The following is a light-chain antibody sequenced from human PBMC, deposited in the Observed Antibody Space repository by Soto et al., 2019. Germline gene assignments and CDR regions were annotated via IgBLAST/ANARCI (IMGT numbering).Light chain of an antibody. CDR3: QTWGTGIQV. J-gene: IGLJ3*02. Sequence: QSVLTQSPSASASLGASVKLTCTLSSGHSDYTIAWHQQQPEKGPRYLMNLNSDGSHTKGDGIPDRFSGSSSGTERYLVISSLQSEDEADYYCQTWGTGIQVFGGGTKLTVL. V-gene: IGLV4-69*01. CDR2: LNSDGSH. CDR1: SGHSDYT.